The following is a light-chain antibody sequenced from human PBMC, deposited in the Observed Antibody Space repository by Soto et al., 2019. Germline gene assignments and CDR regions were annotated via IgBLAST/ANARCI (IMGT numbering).Light chain of an antibody. J-gene: IGLJ1*01. CDR3: SSYTSSSTLEV. V-gene: IGLV2-14*01. CDR1: SSDVGGYNY. Sequence: QSALTQPASVSGSPGQSITISCTGTSSDVGGYNYVSWYQQYPGKAPKVMIYDVSNRPSGVSNRFSGSKSGNTASLTISGLQAEDEADYCCSSYTSSSTLEVFGTGTKLTVL. CDR2: DVS.